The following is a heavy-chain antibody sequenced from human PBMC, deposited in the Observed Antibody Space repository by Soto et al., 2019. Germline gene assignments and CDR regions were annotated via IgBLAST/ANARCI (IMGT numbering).Heavy chain of an antibody. V-gene: IGHV3-72*01. CDR1: GFTFSDHY. CDR3: TRATDWG. CDR2: SRNRTKSYTT. Sequence: EVQLVESGGGLVQPGGSLRLSCAVSGFTFSDHYMDWVRQPPGKGLEWVGRSRNRTKSYTTDYAASVKGRFTISRDDSKNSLYLQMNSLKIEDPAVYYCTRATDWGWGQGTLVTVSS. D-gene: IGHD1-1*01. J-gene: IGHJ4*02.